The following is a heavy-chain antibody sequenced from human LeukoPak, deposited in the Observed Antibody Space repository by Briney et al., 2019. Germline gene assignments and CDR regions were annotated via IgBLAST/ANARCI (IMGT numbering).Heavy chain of an antibody. V-gene: IGHV1-2*02. CDR3: ARDLTPYYYGSGSYYMDV. J-gene: IGHJ6*03. D-gene: IGHD3-10*01. CDR1: GYTFTGYY. CDR2: INPNSGGT. Sequence: ASVKVSCKASGYTFTGYYMQWVRQAPGQGLEWMGWINPNSGGTNYAQKFQGRVTMTRDTSISTAYMELSRLRSDDTAVYYCARDLTPYYYGSGSYYMDVWGKGTTVTVSS.